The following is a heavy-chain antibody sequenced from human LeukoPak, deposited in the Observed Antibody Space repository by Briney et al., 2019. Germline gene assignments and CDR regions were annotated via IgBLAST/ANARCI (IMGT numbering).Heavy chain of an antibody. CDR2: ISWNSGSI. CDR3: ARDGLGDY. J-gene: IGHJ4*02. Sequence: GGSLRLSCAASGFTFDDYAMHWVRQAPGKGLEWVSGISWNSGSIGYADSVKGRFTISRDNAKNSLYLQMNGLRAEDTAVYYCARDGLGDYWGQGTLVTVSS. D-gene: IGHD1-26*01. CDR1: GFTFDDYA. V-gene: IGHV3-9*01.